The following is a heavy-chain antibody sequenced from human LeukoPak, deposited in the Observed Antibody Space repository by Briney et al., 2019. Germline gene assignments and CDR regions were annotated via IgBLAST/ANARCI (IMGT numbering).Heavy chain of an antibody. V-gene: IGHV4-30-4*02. Sequence: PSETLSLTCTVSGGSISSGDYYWSWIRQPPGKGLEWIGYIYYSGSTYYNPSLKSRVTISVDTSKNQFSLKLSSVTAADTAVYYCARVTRDGYNWYFDYWGQGTLVTVSP. CDR1: GGSISSGDYY. J-gene: IGHJ4*02. D-gene: IGHD5-24*01. CDR3: ARVTRDGYNWYFDY. CDR2: IYYSGST.